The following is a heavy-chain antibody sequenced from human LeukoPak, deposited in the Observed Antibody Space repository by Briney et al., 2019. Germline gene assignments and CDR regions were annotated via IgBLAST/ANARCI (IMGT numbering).Heavy chain of an antibody. J-gene: IGHJ5*02. D-gene: IGHD1-26*01. CDR2: INPNSGGT. CDR3: ARADRLDGSPYLIGP. V-gene: IGHV1-2*02. CDR1: GYTFTSYY. Sequence: ASVKVSCKASGYTFTSYYMHWVRQAPGQGLEWMGWINPNSGGTSTAQKFQGRITMTRDTSITTVYMEVSWLTSDDTAIYYCARADRLDGSPYLIGPWGQGTLVTVSS.